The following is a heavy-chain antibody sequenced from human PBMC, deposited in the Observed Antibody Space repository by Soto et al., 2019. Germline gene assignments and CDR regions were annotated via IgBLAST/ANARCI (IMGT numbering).Heavy chain of an antibody. D-gene: IGHD6-25*01. V-gene: IGHV4-59*01. CDR3: AAAPHPYSSDFHH. CDR2: MYWSGST. Sequence: QVQLQESGPGLVKPSETLSLTCTVSGGSIRTYYWTWIRQPPGKGLEWVGHMYWSGSTNYNPSLRSRVTISVDTSKNQFSLKLSSVTAADTAVYYCAAAPHPYSSDFHHWGQGTLVAVSS. J-gene: IGHJ1*01. CDR1: GGSIRTYY.